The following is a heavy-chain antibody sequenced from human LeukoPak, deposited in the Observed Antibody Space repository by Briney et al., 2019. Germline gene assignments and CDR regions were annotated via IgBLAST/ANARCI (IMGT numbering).Heavy chain of an antibody. J-gene: IGHJ4*02. D-gene: IGHD1-26*01. CDR1: GFIFSSYA. CDR3: ARRRDSGSLQHFDY. CDR2: ISSSGTTI. V-gene: IGHV3-48*03. Sequence: GGSLRLSCAASGFIFSSYAMHWVRQAPGKGLEWVSYISSSGTTIYYADSVKGRFTISRDNAKNSLYLQMNSLRAEDTAVYYCARRRDSGSLQHFDYWGQGTLVTVSS.